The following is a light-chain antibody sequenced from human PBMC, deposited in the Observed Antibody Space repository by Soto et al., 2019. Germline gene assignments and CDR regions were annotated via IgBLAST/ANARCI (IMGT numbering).Light chain of an antibody. CDR1: SNDVGGYNY. J-gene: IGLJ1*01. CDR3: SSYTSSSTYV. Sequence: QSALTQPASVSGSPGQSITISCTGTSNDVGGYNYVSWYQQHPGKAPKLMIYDVSNRPSGVSNRFSGSKSGNTASLTISGLQAEDEADYYCSSYTSSSTYVFGTGTKLTV. V-gene: IGLV2-14*01. CDR2: DVS.